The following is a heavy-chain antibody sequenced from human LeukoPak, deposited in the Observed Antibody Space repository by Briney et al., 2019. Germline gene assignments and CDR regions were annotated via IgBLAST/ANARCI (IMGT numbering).Heavy chain of an antibody. CDR1: GYTFTSYG. D-gene: IGHD5-18*01. V-gene: IGHV1-18*01. J-gene: IGHJ4*02. Sequence: ASVKVSCKASGYTFTSYGISWVRQAPGQGLEWMGWISAYNGNTNYAQKLQGRVTMTTDTSTSTAYMELRGLRSDDTAVYYCANVDTAMGVFDYWGQGTLVTVSS. CDR2: ISAYNGNT. CDR3: ANVDTAMGVFDY.